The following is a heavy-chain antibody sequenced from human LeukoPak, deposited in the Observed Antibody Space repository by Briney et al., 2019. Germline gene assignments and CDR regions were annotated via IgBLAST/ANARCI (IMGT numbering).Heavy chain of an antibody. CDR1: GYTFTGYY. CDR3: GREAGPLD. CDR2: VNPNTGGT. J-gene: IGHJ4*02. Sequence: ASVKVSCKASGYTFTGYYINWVRQAPGQAPEWVGWVNPNTGGTRYAQKFQGRVTMTRDTSITTAFMELRGLTFDDTAVFDCGREAGPLDWGQGTLVTVSS. V-gene: IGHV1-2*02.